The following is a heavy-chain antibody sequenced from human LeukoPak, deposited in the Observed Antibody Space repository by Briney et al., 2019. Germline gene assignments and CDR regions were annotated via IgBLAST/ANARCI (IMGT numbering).Heavy chain of an antibody. CDR1: GGSISSGSYY. V-gene: IGHV4-61*01. Sequence: SKTLSLTCTVSGGSISSGSYYWSWIRQPPGKGLEWIGYIYYSGSTNYNPSLKSRVTISVDTSKNQFSLKLSSVTAADTAVYYCASGGLAYCGGDCYPHWFDPWGQGTLVTVSS. J-gene: IGHJ5*02. CDR3: ASGGLAYCGGDCYPHWFDP. D-gene: IGHD2-21*02. CDR2: IYYSGST.